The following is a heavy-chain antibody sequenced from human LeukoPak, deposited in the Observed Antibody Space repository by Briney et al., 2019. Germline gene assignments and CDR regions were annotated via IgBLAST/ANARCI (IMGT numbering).Heavy chain of an antibody. CDR3: ARDTAMVTNWFDP. CDR1: GYTFSGYY. D-gene: IGHD5-18*01. V-gene: IGHV1-2*02. Sequence: GASVKVSCKASGYTFSGYYMHWVRQAPGQGLEWMGWINPKSGGTNEAQKFHDRVTMTRDTSIRTAYMEVSRLRSDDTAVYYCARDTAMVTNWFDPWGQGTLVTVSS. J-gene: IGHJ5*02. CDR2: INPKSGGT.